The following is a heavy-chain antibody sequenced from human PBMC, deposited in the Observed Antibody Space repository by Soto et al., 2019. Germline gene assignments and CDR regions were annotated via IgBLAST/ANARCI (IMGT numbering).Heavy chain of an antibody. J-gene: IGHJ1*01. CDR1: GFTFSSYA. CDR3: ANHSDIVVMVTATRHGPFQH. V-gene: IGHV3-23*01. D-gene: IGHD2-15*01. CDR2: ISGSGGSP. Sequence: EVQLLESGGGLVQPGGSLRLSCAASGFTFSSYAMSWVRQDPGKGLEWVSAISGSGGSPYYAGSVKGRFTISRDNTKNTRYLHRNNLRAENTVVFYCANHSDIVVMVTATRHGPFQHWVHSTMGIGTS.